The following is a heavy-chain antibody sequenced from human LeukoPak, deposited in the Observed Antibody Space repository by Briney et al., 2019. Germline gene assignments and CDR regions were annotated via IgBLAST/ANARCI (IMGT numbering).Heavy chain of an antibody. V-gene: IGHV4-39*07. CDR1: GGSISSSSYY. D-gene: IGHD5-18*01. Sequence: SETLSLTCTVSGGSISSSSYYWGWIRQPPGKGLEWIGSIYYSGGTYYNPSLKSRVTISVDTSKNQFSLKLRSVTAADTAVYYCARSSGYSYGYVYYYMDVWGKGTTVTVSS. CDR2: IYYSGGT. CDR3: ARSSGYSYGYVYYYMDV. J-gene: IGHJ6*03.